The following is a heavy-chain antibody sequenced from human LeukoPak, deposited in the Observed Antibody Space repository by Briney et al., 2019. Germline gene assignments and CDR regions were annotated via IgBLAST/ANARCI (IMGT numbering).Heavy chain of an antibody. CDR2: ISGSGGST. CDR3: AKTTTVTNYYFDY. V-gene: IGHV3-23*01. CDR1: GFTFSSYA. D-gene: IGHD4-11*01. Sequence: GGSLRLSCAASGFTFSSYAMSWVRQAPGKGLEWVSAISGSGGSTYYADSVKGRFTISRDNSKNTLYLQMNSLRAEDTAAYYCAKTTTVTNYYFDYWGQGTLVTVSS. J-gene: IGHJ4*02.